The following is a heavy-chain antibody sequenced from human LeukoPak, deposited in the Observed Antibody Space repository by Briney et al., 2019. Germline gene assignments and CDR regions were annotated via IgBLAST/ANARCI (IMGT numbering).Heavy chain of an antibody. CDR2: IYHSGST. CDR3: ARDRPRGNDDYYYYYYMDV. Sequence: SGTLSLTCAVSGGSISSSNWWSWVRQPPGKGLEWIGEIYHSGSTNYNLSLKSRVTISIDTSKNQFSLKLSSVTAADTAVYYCARDRPRGNDDYYYYYYMDVWGKGTTVTVSS. V-gene: IGHV4-4*02. J-gene: IGHJ6*03. D-gene: IGHD4-23*01. CDR1: GGSISSSNW.